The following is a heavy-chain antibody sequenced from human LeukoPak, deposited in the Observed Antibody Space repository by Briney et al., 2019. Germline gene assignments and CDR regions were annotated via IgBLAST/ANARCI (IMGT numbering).Heavy chain of an antibody. Sequence: ASVKVSCKASGYTFTGYYMHWVRQAPGQGLEWMGIINPSGGSTSYAQKFQGRVTMTRDTSTSTVYMELSSLRSEDTAVYYCARAVPYIVVVPAAQRRVNWFDPWGQGTLVTVSS. D-gene: IGHD2-2*01. V-gene: IGHV1-46*01. CDR1: GYTFTGYY. CDR2: INPSGGST. J-gene: IGHJ5*02. CDR3: ARAVPYIVVVPAAQRRVNWFDP.